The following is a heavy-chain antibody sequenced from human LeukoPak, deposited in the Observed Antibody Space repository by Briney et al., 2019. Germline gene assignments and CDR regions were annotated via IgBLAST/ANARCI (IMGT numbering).Heavy chain of an antibody. CDR2: IKSNSGGT. V-gene: IGHV1-2*02. D-gene: IGHD2-2*02. CDR3: GRGHPVVPAAVPDY. CDR1: GYTFSDYY. J-gene: IGHJ4*02. Sequence: VASVKVSCKASGYTFSDYYIHWVRQAPGQGLEWMGWIKSNSGGTNYAQKFQGRVTMTRDTSINTAYMELSSLTSDDTAVYYCGRGHPVVPAAVPDYWGQGTLVTVSS.